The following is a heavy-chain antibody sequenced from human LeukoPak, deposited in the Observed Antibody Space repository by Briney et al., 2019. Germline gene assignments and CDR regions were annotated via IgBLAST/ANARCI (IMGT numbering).Heavy chain of an antibody. CDR1: GCNFANHA. J-gene: IGHJ4*02. Sequence: PGGSLRLSCAASGCNFANHAMSWVRQTAGKGLEWVSAISGGGDITYYADSVKGRFTISRDNSKDTLFLQMHSLRPGDAAVYYCVREDTPATANYWGQGTLVTIPS. CDR3: VREDTPATANY. V-gene: IGHV3-23*01. CDR2: ISGGGDIT. D-gene: IGHD2-21*02.